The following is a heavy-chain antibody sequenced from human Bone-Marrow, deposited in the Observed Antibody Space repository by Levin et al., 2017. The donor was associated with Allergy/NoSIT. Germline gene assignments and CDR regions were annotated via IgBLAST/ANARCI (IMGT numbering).Heavy chain of an antibody. V-gene: IGHV4-30-2*06. CDR3: ARHNEADWDNYWFFDV. Sequence: MPSETLSLTCAISGGSISSPGYSWSWIRQSPETGLEWIAYISHSGTTHYQPSLESRLTVSLDTSQNQFSLTLSSVTAADTAIYFCARHNEADWDNYWFFDVWGRGTLVTVSS. D-gene: IGHD1/OR15-1a*01. CDR2: ISHSGTT. J-gene: IGHJ2*01. CDR1: GGSISSPGYS.